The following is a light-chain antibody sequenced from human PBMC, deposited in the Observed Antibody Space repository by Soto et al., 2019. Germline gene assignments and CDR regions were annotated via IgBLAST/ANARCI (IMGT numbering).Light chain of an antibody. CDR1: QSISNW. CDR3: QQYDTYWT. J-gene: IGKJ1*01. V-gene: IGKV1-5*03. CDR2: KAS. Sequence: DIQMTQSPSTLSASVGARVIITCRASQSISNWLAWYQQKPGKAPNLLIYKASSLKSGVPSRFSGSGSGTEFTLTISSLQPDDFATYYCQQYDTYWTFGQGTKVDI.